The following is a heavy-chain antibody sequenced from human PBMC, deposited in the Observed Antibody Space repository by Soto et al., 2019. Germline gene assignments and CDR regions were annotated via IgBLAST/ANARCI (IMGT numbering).Heavy chain of an antibody. V-gene: IGHV3-23*01. Sequence: PGGSLRLSCAASGFTFSSYAMSWVRQAPGKGLEWVSAISGSGGSTYYADSVKGRFTISRDNSKNTLYLQMNSLRAEDTAVYYCAKVEFHGSGSYYNDYWGQGTLVTVSS. D-gene: IGHD3-10*01. J-gene: IGHJ4*02. CDR2: ISGSGGST. CDR3: AKVEFHGSGSYYNDY. CDR1: GFTFSSYA.